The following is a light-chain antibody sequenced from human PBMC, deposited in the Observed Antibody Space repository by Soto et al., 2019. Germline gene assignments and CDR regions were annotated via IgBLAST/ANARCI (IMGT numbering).Light chain of an antibody. Sequence: DVVMTQSPLSLPVTLGQPASISCRSSQSLIHSDGDTYLNWFQQRPGQSPRRLIYKVSDRDSGVPGRFSGSGSGADFALKISWVVGEDVGGYYCMQGTHWPWTFCQGTEVEIK. CDR3: MQGTHWPWT. V-gene: IGKV2-30*02. J-gene: IGKJ1*01. CDR1: QSLIHSDGDTY. CDR2: KVS.